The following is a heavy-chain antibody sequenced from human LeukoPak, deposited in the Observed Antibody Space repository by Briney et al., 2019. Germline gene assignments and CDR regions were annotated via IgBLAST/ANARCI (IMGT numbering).Heavy chain of an antibody. J-gene: IGHJ6*02. CDR2: ISAYNGNT. V-gene: IGHV1-18*01. CDR3: ARALRPDCSGGSCYLRSFYYYYYGMDV. CDR1: GYTFTSYG. Sequence: ASVKVSCKASGYTFTSYGISWVRQAPGQGLEWVGWISAYNGNTNYAQKLQGRVTMTTDTSTSTAYMELRSLRSDDTAVYYCARALRPDCSGGSCYLRSFYYYYYGMDVWGQGTTVTVSS. D-gene: IGHD2-15*01.